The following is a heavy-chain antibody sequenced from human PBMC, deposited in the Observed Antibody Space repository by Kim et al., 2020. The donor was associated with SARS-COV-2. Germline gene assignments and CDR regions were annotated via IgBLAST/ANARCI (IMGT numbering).Heavy chain of an antibody. D-gene: IGHD2-21*01. CDR2: MNPNSGNT. Sequence: ASVKVSCKASGYTFTSYDINWVRQATGQGLEWMGWMNPNSGNTGYAQKFQGRVTMTRNTSISTAYMELSSLRSEDTAVYYCARGEGRWGIVVVVNYGMDVWGQGTTVTVSS. J-gene: IGHJ6*02. CDR3: ARGEGRWGIVVVVNYGMDV. CDR1: GYTFTSYD. V-gene: IGHV1-8*01.